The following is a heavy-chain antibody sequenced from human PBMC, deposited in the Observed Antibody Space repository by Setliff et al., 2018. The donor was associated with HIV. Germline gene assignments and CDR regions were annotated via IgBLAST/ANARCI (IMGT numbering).Heavy chain of an antibody. CDR1: GFNFSSYA. Sequence: GGSLRLSCAASGFNFSSYAMSWVRQAPGRGLQWVASVSSTGRSTYYADSVQGRFTVSRDNSKNTLYLQMNSLRAEDTAVYFCARGPLGLYYYHYYMDVWGKGTTVTVSS. CDR3: ARGPLGLYYYHYYMDV. V-gene: IGHV3-23*01. J-gene: IGHJ6*03. CDR2: VSSTGRST.